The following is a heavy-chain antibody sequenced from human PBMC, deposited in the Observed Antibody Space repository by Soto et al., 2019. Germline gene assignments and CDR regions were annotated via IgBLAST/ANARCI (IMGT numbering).Heavy chain of an antibody. CDR1: GFTFGDYA. CDR3: TRDNIKLGMDV. Sequence: PGGSLRLSCTASGFTFGDYAMSWVRQAPGKGLEWVGFIRSKAYGGTTEYAASVKGGFTISRDDSKSIAYLQMNSLKTEDTAVYYCTRDNIKLGMDVWGQGTTVTVSS. J-gene: IGHJ6*02. CDR2: IRSKAYGGTT. D-gene: IGHD2-15*01. V-gene: IGHV3-49*04.